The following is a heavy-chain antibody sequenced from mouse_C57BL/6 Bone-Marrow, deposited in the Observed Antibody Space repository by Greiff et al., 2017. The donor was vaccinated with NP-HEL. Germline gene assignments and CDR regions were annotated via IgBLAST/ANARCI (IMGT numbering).Heavy chain of an antibody. D-gene: IGHD2-1*01. CDR2: IYPGSGST. CDR3: AHYGIYEDY. V-gene: IGHV1-55*01. J-gene: IGHJ2*01. Sequence: QVQLQQPGAELVKPGASVKMSCKASGYTFTSYWITWVKQRPGQGLEWLGDIYPGSGSTNYNEKFKSKATLTLDTSSSTAYMQLSSLTSEDSAVYYCAHYGIYEDYWGQGTTLTVSS. CDR1: GYTFTSYW.